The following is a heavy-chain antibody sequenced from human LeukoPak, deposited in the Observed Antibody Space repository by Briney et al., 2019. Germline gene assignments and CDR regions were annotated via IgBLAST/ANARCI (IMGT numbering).Heavy chain of an antibody. V-gene: IGHV3-53*01. Sequence: ETLSLTCAVYGGSFSGYYWSWVRQAPGKGLEWVSVIYSGGSTYYADSVKGRFTISRDNSKNTLYLQMNSLRAEDTAVYYCARGSSLEMGATYFQHWGQGTLVTVSS. CDR3: ARGSSLEMGATYFQH. CDR2: IYSGGST. D-gene: IGHD1-26*01. CDR1: GGSFSGYY. J-gene: IGHJ1*01.